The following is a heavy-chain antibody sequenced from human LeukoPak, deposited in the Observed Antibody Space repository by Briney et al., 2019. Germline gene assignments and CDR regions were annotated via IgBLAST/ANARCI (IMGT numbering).Heavy chain of an antibody. CDR1: GFTFSSYG. J-gene: IGHJ4*02. D-gene: IGHD6-13*01. CDR3: AKGDSSSWYFFDY. Sequence: GGSLRLSCAASGFTFSSYGMHWVRQAPGKGLEWVAVISYDGSNKYYADSVKGRFTISRDNSKNTLYLQMNSLRAEDTAVYYCAKGDSSSWYFFDYWGQGTLVTVSS. CDR2: ISYDGSNK. V-gene: IGHV3-30*18.